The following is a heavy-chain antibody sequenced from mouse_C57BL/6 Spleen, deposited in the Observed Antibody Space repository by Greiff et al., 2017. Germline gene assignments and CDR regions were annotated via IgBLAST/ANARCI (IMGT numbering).Heavy chain of an antibody. J-gene: IGHJ3*01. CDR2: IDPSDSYT. CDR3: ARGGSAWFAY. V-gene: IGHV1-69*01. Sequence: QVQLQQPGAELVMPGASVKLSCTASGYTFTSYWMHWVKPRPGQGLEWIGEIDPSDSYTNYNQKFKGKSTLTVDKSSSTAYMQLSSLTAEDSAVYYCARGGSAWFAYWGQGTLVTVSA. CDR1: GYTFTSYW.